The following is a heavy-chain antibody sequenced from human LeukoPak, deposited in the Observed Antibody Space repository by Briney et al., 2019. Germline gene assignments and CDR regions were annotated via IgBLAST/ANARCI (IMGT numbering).Heavy chain of an antibody. CDR1: GFTFSSYE. CDR2: ISSSGSTI. J-gene: IGHJ4*02. V-gene: IGHV3-48*03. CDR3: ARLDYYGSGSYFDY. D-gene: IGHD3-10*01. Sequence: PGGSLRPSCAASGFTFSSYEMNWVRQAPGKGLEWVSYISSSGSTIYYADSVKGRFTISRDNARNSLYLQMNSLRAEDTAVYYCARLDYYGSGSYFDYWGQGTLVTVSS.